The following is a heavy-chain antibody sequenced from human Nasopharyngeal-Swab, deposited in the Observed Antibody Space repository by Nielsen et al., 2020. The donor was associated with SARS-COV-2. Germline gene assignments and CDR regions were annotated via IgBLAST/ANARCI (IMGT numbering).Heavy chain of an antibody. CDR2: ISYDGSNK. V-gene: IGHV3-30-3*01. J-gene: IGHJ6*03. CDR3: AKAPSLYYYYYYMDV. Sequence: GGSLRLSCAASGFPFSSYAMPWFRQAPGKGLEWVAVISYDGSNKYYADSVKGRFTISRDNSKNTLYLQMNSLRAEDTAVYYCAKAPSLYYYYYYMDVWGKGTTVTVSS. CDR1: GFPFSSYA. D-gene: IGHD2-2*01.